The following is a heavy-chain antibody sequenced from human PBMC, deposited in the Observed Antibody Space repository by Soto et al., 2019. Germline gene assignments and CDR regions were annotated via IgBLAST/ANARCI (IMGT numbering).Heavy chain of an antibody. D-gene: IGHD1-7*01. CDR3: VKNWASGTTLRTSFDY. Sequence: GGSLRLSCAASGFSFSSYAMSWVRQAPGKGLEWVSAIRSTGDTTYYADSVRGRFTISSDNSKNTLYLQMNILGAEDTAIYYWVKNWASGTTLRTSFDYWGQGTLVTVSS. CDR1: GFSFSSYA. CDR2: IRSTGDTT. J-gene: IGHJ4*02. V-gene: IGHV3-23*01.